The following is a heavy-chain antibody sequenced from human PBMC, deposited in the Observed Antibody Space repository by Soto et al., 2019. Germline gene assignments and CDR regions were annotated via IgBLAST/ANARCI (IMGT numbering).Heavy chain of an antibody. CDR3: ARVLRGWFDP. CDR1: AGSITLANW. CDR2: ISHSGIT. V-gene: IGHV4-4*02. Sequence: PSDTLSHTCAVSAGSITLANWWTWVRQPPGGGLEWIGEISHSGITNYKASLKSRVTMSVDKTKNDVSLKLTSVPAADTAVYYCARVLRGWFDPWGQGTPVTVSS. J-gene: IGHJ5*02.